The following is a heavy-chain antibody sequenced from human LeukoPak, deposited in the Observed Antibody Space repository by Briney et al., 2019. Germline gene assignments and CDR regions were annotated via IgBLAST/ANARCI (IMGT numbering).Heavy chain of an antibody. CDR3: ARSNWFDP. J-gene: IGHJ5*02. CDR2: ISSSSSTI. V-gene: IGHV3-48*01. Sequence: GGSLRLSCAASGFTFGSYSINWVRQAPGKGLEWVSYISSSSSTIYYADSVKGRFTISRDNAKNSLYLQMNSLRAEDTAVYYCARSNWFDPWGQGTLVTVSS. D-gene: IGHD3-10*01. CDR1: GFTFGSYS.